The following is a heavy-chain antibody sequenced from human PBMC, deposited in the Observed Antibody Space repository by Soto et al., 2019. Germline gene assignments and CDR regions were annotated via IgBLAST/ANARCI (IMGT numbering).Heavy chain of an antibody. CDR1: GFTFSSYA. CDR2: ISYDGSNK. Sequence: QVQLVESGGGVVQPGRSLRLSCAASGFTFSSYAMHWVRQAPGKGLEWVAVISYDGSNKYYADSVKGRFTISRDNSKNTLYLQMNSLRAEDTAVYYCARALQMATIRYYYYGMVVWGQGTTVTVSS. CDR3: ARALQMATIRYYYYGMVV. V-gene: IGHV3-30-3*01. D-gene: IGHD5-12*01. J-gene: IGHJ6*02.